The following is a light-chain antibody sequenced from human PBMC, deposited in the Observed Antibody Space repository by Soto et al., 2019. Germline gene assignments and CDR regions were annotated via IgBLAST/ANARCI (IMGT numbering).Light chain of an antibody. Sequence: QSVLTQPPSVSGAPGQRVTISCTGSGSNIGAPYDVHWYQQFPGTAPKLIIYDINNRPSGVPDRFSGSKSGTSASLAITGLQAEDEADYYCQSYDRSLSVWVFGGGTQLTVL. CDR2: DIN. V-gene: IGLV1-40*01. CDR3: QSYDRSLSVWV. J-gene: IGLJ3*02. CDR1: GSNIGAPYD.